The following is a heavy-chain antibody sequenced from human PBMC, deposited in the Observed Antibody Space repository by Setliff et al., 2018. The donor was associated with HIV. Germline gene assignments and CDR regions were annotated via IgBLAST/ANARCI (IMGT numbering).Heavy chain of an antibody. V-gene: IGHV3-21*01. Sequence: GSLRLSCAASGFTFSDYWMHWVRQAPGKGLEWVASISSSGNFIYYEDSVKGRFTMSRDNAKNSLYLQMDSLRVEDTGFYYCARDPYWLEGYFDYWGPGTLVTVSS. J-gene: IGHJ4*02. CDR1: GFTFSDYW. CDR3: ARDPYWLEGYFDY. D-gene: IGHD6-19*01. CDR2: ISSSGNFI.